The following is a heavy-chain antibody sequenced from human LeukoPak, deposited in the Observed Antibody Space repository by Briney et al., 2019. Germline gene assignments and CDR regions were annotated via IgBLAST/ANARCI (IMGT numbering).Heavy chain of an antibody. CDR3: TRDQSFGVFDVFDF. J-gene: IGHJ3*01. V-gene: IGHV3-23*01. Sequence: GGSLRLSCVGSGFSFSTYDMGWVRQTPGKGLEWVSAISTTGGYTEDADSVKGRFTISRDNSKNTVFVQMSSLTAEDTAMYYCTRDQSFGVFDVFDFWGQGTIVTVSS. CDR1: GFSFSTYD. D-gene: IGHD3-10*01. CDR2: ISTTGGYT.